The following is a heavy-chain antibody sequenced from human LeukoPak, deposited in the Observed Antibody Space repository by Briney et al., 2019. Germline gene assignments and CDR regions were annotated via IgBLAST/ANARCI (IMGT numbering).Heavy chain of an antibody. J-gene: IGHJ4*02. Sequence: GASVKVSCKSSGYTFTSYGISWVRQAPGQGLEWMGWSSAYNGNTNYAQKLQGRVTMTTDTSTSTAYMELRSLRSDDTAVYYCARVKDSSVPSYDYFDYWGQGTLVTVSS. CDR2: SSAYNGNT. V-gene: IGHV1-18*01. CDR1: GYTFTSYG. D-gene: IGHD3-22*01. CDR3: ARVKDSSVPSYDYFDY.